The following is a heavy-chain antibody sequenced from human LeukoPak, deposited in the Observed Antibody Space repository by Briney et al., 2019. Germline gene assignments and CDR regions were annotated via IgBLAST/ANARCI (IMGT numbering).Heavy chain of an antibody. D-gene: IGHD3-9*01. CDR2: ITNGGSTI. CDR3: ARSIGLTGGGVDV. J-gene: IGHJ6*02. Sequence: GSLRLSCAASGFTFSDYNMNWVRQAPGKGLEWVSYITNGGSTIHHADSVKGRFTISRDNAKKTLYLQMNSLRAEDAAVYYCARSIGLTGGGVDVWGQGTAVTVSS. CDR1: GFTFSDYN. V-gene: IGHV3-11*01.